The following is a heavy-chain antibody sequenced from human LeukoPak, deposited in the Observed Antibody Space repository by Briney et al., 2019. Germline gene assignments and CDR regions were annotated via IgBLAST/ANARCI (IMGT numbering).Heavy chain of an antibody. CDR2: IYTGGST. J-gene: IGHJ4*02. Sequence: GGSLRLSCAASGITVINNYMSWVRQAPGKGLEWVSLIYTGGSTYYAVSVKGRFTVSRDTSKNTVYLQMNTLRAEDTGMYYCARVGPGVTGSFDYWGQGTLVTVSS. V-gene: IGHV3-66*01. D-gene: IGHD3-9*01. CDR1: GITVINNY. CDR3: ARVGPGVTGSFDY.